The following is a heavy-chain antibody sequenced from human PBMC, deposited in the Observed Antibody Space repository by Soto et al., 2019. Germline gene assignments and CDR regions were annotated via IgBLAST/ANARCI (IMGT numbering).Heavy chain of an antibody. J-gene: IGHJ4*02. V-gene: IGHV1-18*01. CDR2: ISAYNGNT. D-gene: IGHD3-16*02. CDR1: GYTFTSYG. CDR3: ARVIIHKGGYRYTSDY. Sequence: ASVKVSCKASGYTFTSYGISWVRQAPGQGLEWMGWISAYNGNTNYAQKLQGRVTMTTDTSTSTAYMELRSLRSDDTAVYYCARVIIHKGGYRYTSDYWGQGTLVTVSS.